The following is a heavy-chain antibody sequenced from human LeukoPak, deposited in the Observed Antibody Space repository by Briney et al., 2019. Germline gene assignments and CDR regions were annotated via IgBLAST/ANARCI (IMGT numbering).Heavy chain of an antibody. Sequence: GASVKVSCKASGYTFTSYAMNWVRQAPGQGLEWMGWINTNTGNPTYAQGFTGRFVFSLDTSVSTAYLQISSLEAEDTAVYYCARDTVSVCSSTSCQWTDWFDPWGQGTLVTVSS. V-gene: IGHV7-4-1*02. D-gene: IGHD2-2*01. J-gene: IGHJ5*02. CDR3: ARDTVSVCSSTSCQWTDWFDP. CDR1: GYTFTSYA. CDR2: INTNTGNP.